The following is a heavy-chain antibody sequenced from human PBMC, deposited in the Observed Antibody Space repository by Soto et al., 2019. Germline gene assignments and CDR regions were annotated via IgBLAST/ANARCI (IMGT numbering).Heavy chain of an antibody. CDR1: GFTFSSYG. Sequence: GGSLRLSCAASGFTFSSYGMHWVRQAPGKGLEWVAVIWYDGSNKYYADSVKGRFTISRDNSKNTLYLQMNSLRAEDTAVYYCAREGHNYDFWSGYYTAYYYYGMDVWGQGTTVTVSS. J-gene: IGHJ6*02. CDR3: AREGHNYDFWSGYYTAYYYYGMDV. V-gene: IGHV3-33*01. CDR2: IWYDGSNK. D-gene: IGHD3-3*01.